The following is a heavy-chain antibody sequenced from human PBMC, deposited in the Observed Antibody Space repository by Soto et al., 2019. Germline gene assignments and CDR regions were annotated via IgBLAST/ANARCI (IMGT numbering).Heavy chain of an antibody. CDR2: IWYDGSNK. CDR3: ARAPTLRYFDWPPSYGMDV. J-gene: IGHJ6*02. Sequence: GTLRLSGAAAGLTLSSYGMHWVRQAPGKGLEWVAVIWYDGSNKYYADSVKGRFTISRDNSKNTLYLQMNSLRAEDTAVYYCARAPTLRYFDWPPSYGMDVWGQGTTVTVSS. V-gene: IGHV3-33*01. D-gene: IGHD3-9*01. CDR1: GLTLSSYG.